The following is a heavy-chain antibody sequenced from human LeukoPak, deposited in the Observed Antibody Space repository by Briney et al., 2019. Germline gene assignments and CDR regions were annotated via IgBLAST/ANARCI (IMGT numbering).Heavy chain of an antibody. Sequence: PSETLSLTCTVSGGSISSYYWSWIRQPPGKGLEWIGYIYYSGSTNYNPSLKSRVTISVDTSKNQFSLKLSSVTAADTAVYYCARGGGQYCSSTSCSNWFDPWGQGTLVTVSS. CDR3: ARGGGQYCSSTSCSNWFDP. V-gene: IGHV4-59*01. CDR2: IYYSGST. D-gene: IGHD2-2*01. J-gene: IGHJ5*02. CDR1: GGSISSYY.